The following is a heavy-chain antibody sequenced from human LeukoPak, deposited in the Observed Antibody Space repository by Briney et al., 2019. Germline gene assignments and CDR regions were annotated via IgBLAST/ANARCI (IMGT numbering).Heavy chain of an antibody. CDR1: GYSFTDYH. J-gene: IGHJ5*02. Sequence: LGASVKVSCKTSGYSFTDYHMHWVRQAPGQGLEWMGWINPNSGGTSSAQKFQGRVTMTRDTSITTVYMEVSWLTSDDTAIYYCARADRLHGGPYLIGPWGQGTLVTVSS. V-gene: IGHV1-2*03. CDR3: ARADRLHGGPYLIGP. D-gene: IGHD2-21*01. CDR2: INPNSGGT.